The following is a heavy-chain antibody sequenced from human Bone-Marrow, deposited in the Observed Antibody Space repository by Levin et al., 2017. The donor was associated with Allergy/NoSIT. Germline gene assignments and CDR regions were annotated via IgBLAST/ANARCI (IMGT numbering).Heavy chain of an antibody. CDR3: AKDLSDSGYDFHY. CDR2: ISYDGSNK. D-gene: IGHD5-12*01. CDR1: GFTFSSYG. V-gene: IGHV3-30*18. Sequence: GGSLRLSCAASGFTFSSYGMHWVRQAPGKGLEWVAVISYDGSNKYYADSVKGRFTISRDNSKNTLYLQMNSLRAEDTAVYYCAKDLSDSGYDFHYWGQGTLVTVSS. J-gene: IGHJ4*02.